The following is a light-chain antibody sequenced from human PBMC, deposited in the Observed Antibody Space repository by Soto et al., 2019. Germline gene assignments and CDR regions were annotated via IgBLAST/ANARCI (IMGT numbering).Light chain of an antibody. CDR1: QSVSSN. CDR3: QQYNNWPSPIT. CDR2: GAS. V-gene: IGKV3-15*01. J-gene: IGKJ5*01. Sequence: EIVMTHSPSTLSVSPGERATLSCRASQSVSSNLAWYQQKPGQAPRLLIYGASTRATGIPARFSGSGSGTEFTLTISSLQSEDFAVYYCQQYNNWPSPITCGQGTHWRL.